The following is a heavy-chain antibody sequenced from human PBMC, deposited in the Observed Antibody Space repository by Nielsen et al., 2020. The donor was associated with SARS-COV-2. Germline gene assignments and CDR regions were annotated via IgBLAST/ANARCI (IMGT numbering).Heavy chain of an antibody. D-gene: IGHD6-13*01. Sequence: PGKGLEWIGYIYYSGSTYYNPSLKSRVTISVDTSKNQFSLKLSSVTAADTAVYYCARDSLSSSSWYYYYYGMDVWGQGTTVTVSS. V-gene: IGHV4-31*02. CDR2: IYYSGST. J-gene: IGHJ6*02. CDR3: ARDSLSSSSWYYYYYGMDV.